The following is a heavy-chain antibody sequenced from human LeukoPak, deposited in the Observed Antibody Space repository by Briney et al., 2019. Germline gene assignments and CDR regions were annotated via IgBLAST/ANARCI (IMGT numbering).Heavy chain of an antibody. CDR3: ARDPRPSYDSSGYYYPGDY. D-gene: IGHD3-22*01. CDR1: GGTFSSYA. J-gene: IGHJ4*02. CDR2: INPSGGRI. Sequence: ASVKVSCTASGGTFSSYAISWVRQAPGQGLEWMAIINPSGGRISYAQKFQGRVTMTRDTSTSTVYMELSSLRSEDTAVYYCARDPRPSYDSSGYYYPGDYWGQGTLVAVSS. V-gene: IGHV1-46*01.